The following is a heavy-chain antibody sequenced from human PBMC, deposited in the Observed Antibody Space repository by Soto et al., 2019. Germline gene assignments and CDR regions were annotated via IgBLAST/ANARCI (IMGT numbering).Heavy chain of an antibody. CDR1: GFTVSSNY. CDR3: ARVYSSTSYYYYYMDV. V-gene: IGHV3-53*04. Sequence: GGSLRLSCAAAGFTVSSNYVSWVRQAPGKGLEWVSVIYSGGSTYYADSVKGRFTISRHNSKNTLYLQMNSLRAEDTAVYYCARVYSSTSYYYYYMDVWGKGTTVTV. D-gene: IGHD2-2*01. CDR2: IYSGGST. J-gene: IGHJ6*03.